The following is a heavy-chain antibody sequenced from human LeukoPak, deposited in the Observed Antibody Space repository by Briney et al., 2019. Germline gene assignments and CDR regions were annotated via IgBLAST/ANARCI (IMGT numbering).Heavy chain of an antibody. V-gene: IGHV3-48*01. CDR2: ISSSSSTI. Sequence: GGSLRLSCAASGLTFSSYSMNWVRQAPGKGLEWVSYISSSSSTIYYADSVKGRFTISRDNAKNSLYLQMNSLRAEDTAVYYCAREPDYGGNSDQNFDYWGQGTLVTVSS. J-gene: IGHJ4*02. D-gene: IGHD4-23*01. CDR3: AREPDYGGNSDQNFDY. CDR1: GLTFSSYS.